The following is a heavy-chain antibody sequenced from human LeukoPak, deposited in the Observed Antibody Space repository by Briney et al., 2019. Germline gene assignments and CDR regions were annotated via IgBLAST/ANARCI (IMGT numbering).Heavy chain of an antibody. Sequence: GGSLRLSCAASGFTFSIYTMSWVRQAPGRGLEWGSTINGDGNTYYADSVKGRFTISRDNSKNTVLLLMNSPRAEDEAVYYCVKDRGSSYRFDYWGQGTLVTVSS. V-gene: IGHV3-23*01. CDR3: VKDRGSSYRFDY. D-gene: IGHD6-6*01. J-gene: IGHJ4*02. CDR2: INGDGNT. CDR1: GFTFSIYT.